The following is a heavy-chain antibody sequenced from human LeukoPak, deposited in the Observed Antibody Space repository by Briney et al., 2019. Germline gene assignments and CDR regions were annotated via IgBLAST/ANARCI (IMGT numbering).Heavy chain of an antibody. CDR1: GGSISSSSYY. CDR3: ARVIGFGELSLGY. CDR2: IYYSGST. Sequence: SETLSLTCTVSGGSISSSSYYWGWIRQPPGKGLEWIGYIYYSGSTNYNPSLKSRVTISVDTSKNQFSLKLSSVTAADTAVYYCARVIGFGELSLGYWGQGTLVTVSS. V-gene: IGHV4-61*05. J-gene: IGHJ4*02. D-gene: IGHD3-10*01.